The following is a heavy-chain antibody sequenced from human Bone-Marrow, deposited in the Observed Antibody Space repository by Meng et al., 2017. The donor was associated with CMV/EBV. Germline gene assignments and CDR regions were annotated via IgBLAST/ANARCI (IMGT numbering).Heavy chain of an antibody. V-gene: IGHV3-21*01. CDR1: GFTFSSYS. J-gene: IGHJ4*02. CDR2: ISSSSSYI. CDR3: ARGSSSIFDY. D-gene: IGHD6-6*01. Sequence: GESLKISCAASGFTFSSYSMNWVRQAPGKGLEWVSSISSSSSYIYYADSVKGRFTISRDNAKNSLYLQMNSLRAEDTAVYYCARGSSSIFDYRGQGTLVTVSS.